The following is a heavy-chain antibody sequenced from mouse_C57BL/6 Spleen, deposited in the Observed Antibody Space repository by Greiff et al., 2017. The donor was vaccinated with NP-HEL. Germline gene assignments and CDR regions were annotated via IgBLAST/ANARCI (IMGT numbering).Heavy chain of an antibody. D-gene: IGHD1-1*01. V-gene: IGHV1-80*01. J-gene: IGHJ4*01. CDR3: ARVTVVGGNYAMDY. CDR2: IYPGDGDT. Sequence: QVQLQQSGAELVKPGASVKISCKASGYAFSSYWMNWVKQRPGQGLEWIGQIYPGDGDTNYNGKFKGKATLTADKSSSTAYMQLSSLTSEDSAVYFCARVTVVGGNYAMDYWGQGTSVTVSS. CDR1: GYAFSSYW.